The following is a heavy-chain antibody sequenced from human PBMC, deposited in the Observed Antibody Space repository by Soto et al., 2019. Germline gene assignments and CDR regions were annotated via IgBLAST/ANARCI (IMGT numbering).Heavy chain of an antibody. CDR2: IILLFGKT. D-gene: IGHD2-15*01. CDR1: EETFNKFA. CDR3: TRAPFDFYSRLDP. Sequence: QVELVQSGAEVKTPGSSVKVSCRASEETFNKFAITWVLQAPGQGLEWMGGIILLFGKTEYAQQFRGRLTITADKSTRTVFMQLDNLRSEDTALYYCTRAPFDFYSRLDPWGQGTLVTVSS. J-gene: IGHJ5*01. V-gene: IGHV1-69*06.